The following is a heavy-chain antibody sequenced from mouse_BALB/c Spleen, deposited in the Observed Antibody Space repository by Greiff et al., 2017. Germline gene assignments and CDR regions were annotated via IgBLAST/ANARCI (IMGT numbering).Heavy chain of an antibody. CDR2: ISSGSSTI. CDR1: GFTFSSFG. D-gene: IGHD1-1*01. J-gene: IGHJ4*01. CDR3: ARTAVVAKDYAMDY. V-gene: IGHV5-17*02. Sequence: EVQVVESGGGLVQPGGSRKLSCAASGFTFSSFGMHWVRQAPEKGLEWVAYISSGSSTIYYADTVKGRFTISRDNPKNTLFLQMTSLRSEDTAMYYCARTAVVAKDYAMDYWGQGTSVTVSS.